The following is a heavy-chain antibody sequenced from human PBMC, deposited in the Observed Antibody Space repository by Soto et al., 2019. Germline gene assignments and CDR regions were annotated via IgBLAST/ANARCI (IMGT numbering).Heavy chain of an antibody. CDR2: IYYSGNT. Sequence: QVQLQESGPGLLKPSETLSLTCTVSGGSISSHFWSWIRQPPGKGLEWIGYIYYSGNTNYNPSLRSRVTISVDTSKKQFSLKLSSVTAADTAVYYCARQGWSNVDYWGQGILVTVSS. CDR1: GGSISSHF. CDR3: ARQGWSNVDY. V-gene: IGHV4-59*08. D-gene: IGHD6-19*01. J-gene: IGHJ4*02.